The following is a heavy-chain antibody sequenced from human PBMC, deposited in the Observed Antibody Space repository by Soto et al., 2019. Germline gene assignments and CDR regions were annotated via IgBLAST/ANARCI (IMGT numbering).Heavy chain of an antibody. J-gene: IGHJ4*02. D-gene: IGHD6-19*01. CDR1: GFTFSSYG. V-gene: IGHV3-33*01. CDR3: ARDFVSYARYSSGWYYFDY. Sequence: GGSLRLSCAASGFTFSSYGMHWVRQAPGKGLEWVAVIWYDGSNKYYADSVKGRFTISRDNSKNTLYLQMNSLRAEDTAVYYCARDFVSYARYSSGWYYFDYWGQGTLVTVS. CDR2: IWYDGSNK.